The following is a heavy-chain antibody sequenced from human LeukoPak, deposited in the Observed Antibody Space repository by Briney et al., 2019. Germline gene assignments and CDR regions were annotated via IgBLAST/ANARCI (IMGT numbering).Heavy chain of an antibody. CDR2: INHSGST. J-gene: IGHJ4*02. V-gene: IGHV4-34*01. Sequence: SETLSLTRAVYGGSFSGYYWSWIRQPPGKRLEWIGEINHSGSTNYNPSLKSRVTISVDTSKNQFSLKLSSVTAADTAVYYCARGGDSYGYFDYWGQGTLVTVSS. CDR3: ARGGDSYGYFDY. CDR1: GGSFSGYY. D-gene: IGHD5-18*01.